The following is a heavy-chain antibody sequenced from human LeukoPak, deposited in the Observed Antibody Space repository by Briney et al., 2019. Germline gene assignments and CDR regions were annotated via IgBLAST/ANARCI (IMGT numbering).Heavy chain of an antibody. CDR2: LDSDGDIT. CDR3: ARETDTGRSDAFEY. V-gene: IGHV3-74*01. J-gene: IGHJ4*02. CDR1: GFTFSSYW. D-gene: IGHD1-26*01. Sequence: GGSLRLSCAASGFTFSSYWMRWVRQAPGKGLVWVSRLDSDGDITSYADSVKGRFTISRDNAKNTLYLQMNSLRAEDTAVYYCARETDTGRSDAFEYWGQGTLVTVSS.